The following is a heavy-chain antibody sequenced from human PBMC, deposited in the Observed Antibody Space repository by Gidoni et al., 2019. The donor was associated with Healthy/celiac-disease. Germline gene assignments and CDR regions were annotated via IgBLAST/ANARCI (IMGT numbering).Heavy chain of an antibody. V-gene: IGHV3-64D*06. Sequence: EVQLVESGGGFVQPGGSLRLSCSASGYPFSSYAMHWVRQAPGKGLEYVSAISSNGGSTYYADSVKGRFTISRDNSKNTRYLQMSSLRAEDTAVYYCVKDYYCSGGSCYHLFDYWGQGTLVTVSS. CDR3: VKDYYCSGGSCYHLFDY. D-gene: IGHD2-15*01. CDR2: ISSNGGST. J-gene: IGHJ4*02. CDR1: GYPFSSYA.